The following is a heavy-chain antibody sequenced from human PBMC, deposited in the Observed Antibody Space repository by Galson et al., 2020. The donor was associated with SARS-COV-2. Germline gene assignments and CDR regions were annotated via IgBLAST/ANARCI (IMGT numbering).Heavy chain of an antibody. J-gene: IGHJ6*02. D-gene: IGHD6-19*01. CDR1: GFTCSSYW. CDR2: IKQDGSEK. V-gene: IGHV3-7*01. CDR3: ARDAGIAVAGTTDAYYYYGMDV. Sequence: GGSLRLSCAASGFTCSSYWMSWGRQAPGKGRDWVANIKQDGSEKYYVDSVKGRFTISRDNAKNSLYLQMNSLRAEDTAVYYCARDAGIAVAGTTDAYYYYGMDVWGQGTTVTVSS.